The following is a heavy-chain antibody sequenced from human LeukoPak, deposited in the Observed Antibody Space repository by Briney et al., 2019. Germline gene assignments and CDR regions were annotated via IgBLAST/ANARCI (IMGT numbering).Heavy chain of an antibody. Sequence: PSETLSLTCTVSGVSISSGNFYWSWIRQSAGKGLEWIGHVYSTGNTKYNPSLKSRVTISADTSKNQISLRLRSATAADTAMFYCARDGDAVSAAIAGAFDLWGRGTMVTVSS. CDR2: VYSTGNT. CDR3: ARDGDAVSAAIAGAFDL. J-gene: IGHJ3*01. V-gene: IGHV4-61*09. CDR1: GVSISSGNFY. D-gene: IGHD2-2*01.